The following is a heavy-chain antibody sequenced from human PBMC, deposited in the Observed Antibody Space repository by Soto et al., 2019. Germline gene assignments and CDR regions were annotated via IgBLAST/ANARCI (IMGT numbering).Heavy chain of an antibody. J-gene: IGHJ6*02. V-gene: IGHV3-53*01. CDR2: IYSGGST. Sequence: GGSLRLSCAASGFTVSSNYMSWVRQAPGKGLEWVSVIYSGGSTYYADSVKGRFTISRDNSKNTLYLQTNSLRAEDTAVYYCARAIAAAGNYYYYYGMDVWGQGTTVTVSS. D-gene: IGHD6-13*01. CDR1: GFTVSSNY. CDR3: ARAIAAAGNYYYYYGMDV.